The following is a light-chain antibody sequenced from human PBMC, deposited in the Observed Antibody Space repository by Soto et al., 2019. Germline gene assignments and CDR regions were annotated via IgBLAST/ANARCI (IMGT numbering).Light chain of an antibody. CDR2: AAS. CDR3: QQRSDWPLT. V-gene: IGKV3-11*01. Sequence: EIVLTQSPATLSLSPGERATLSCRASQTVSSYLAWYQQRSGQAPRLLIYAASKRATGIPARFSGSGSGTDFTLTISSLEPEDFAVYYCQQRSDWPLTFGGGTKVEIK. J-gene: IGKJ4*01. CDR1: QTVSSY.